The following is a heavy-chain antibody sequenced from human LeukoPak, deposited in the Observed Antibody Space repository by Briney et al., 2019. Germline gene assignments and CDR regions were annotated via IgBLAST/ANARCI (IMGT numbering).Heavy chain of an antibody. D-gene: IGHD3-3*01. V-gene: IGHV1-18*01. CDR3: ARIRHLSSYYDFWSGYYLGWFDP. CDR1: GYTFTSYG. CDR2: ISAYNGNT. Sequence: GASVKVSCKASGYTFTSYGISWVRQAPGQGLEWMGWISAYNGNTNCAQKLQGRVTMTTGTSTSTAYMELRSLRSDDTAVYYCARIRHLSSYYDFWSGYYLGWFDPWGQGTLVTVSS. J-gene: IGHJ5*02.